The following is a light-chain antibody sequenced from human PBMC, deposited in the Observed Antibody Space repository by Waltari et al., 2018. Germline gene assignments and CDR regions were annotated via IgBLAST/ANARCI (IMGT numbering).Light chain of an antibody. Sequence: DIQMTQSPSSLSASVGERVTITCQASQDIGNFLNWYQKKPGKAPKLLIYDASSLETGVPSRFSGSGSGTDFTFTIISLQPEDIATYYCQQYENTLFTFGGGTKVEIK. CDR1: QDIGNF. J-gene: IGKJ4*01. CDR3: QQYENTLFT. CDR2: DAS. V-gene: IGKV1-33*01.